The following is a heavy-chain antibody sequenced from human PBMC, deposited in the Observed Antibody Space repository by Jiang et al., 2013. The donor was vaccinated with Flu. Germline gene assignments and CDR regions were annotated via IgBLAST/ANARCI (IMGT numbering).Heavy chain of an antibody. J-gene: IGHJ4*02. CDR2: TYYRSKWYN. D-gene: IGHD1-20*01. V-gene: IGHV6-1*01. Sequence: AISGDSVSSNSVAWHWIRQSPSRGLEWLGRTYYRSKWYNDYAVSVKTRITVDTDTSKNQFSLHLNSVTPEDTAVYYCARGYTWSFDYWGQGTLVTVSS. CDR3: ARGYTWSFDY. CDR1: GDSVSSNSVA.